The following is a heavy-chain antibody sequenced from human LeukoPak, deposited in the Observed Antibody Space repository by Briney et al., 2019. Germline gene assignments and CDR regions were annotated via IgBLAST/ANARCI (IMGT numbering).Heavy chain of an antibody. V-gene: IGHV1-2*02. CDR3: ARVMTTVTSFIDY. D-gene: IGHD4-17*01. J-gene: IGHJ4*02. Sequence: ASVKVSCKASGYTFTGYYMHWVRQAPGQGLEWMGWINPNSGGTNYAQKFQGRVTMTRDTSISTAYMELSRLRSDDTAVYYCARVMTTVTSFIDYWGQGTLVTVSS. CDR2: INPNSGGT. CDR1: GYTFTGYY.